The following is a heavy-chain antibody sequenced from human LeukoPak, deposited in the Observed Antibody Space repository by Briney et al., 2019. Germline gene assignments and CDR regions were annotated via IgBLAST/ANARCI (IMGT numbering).Heavy chain of an antibody. CDR1: GGSISSRSFY. V-gene: IGHV4-39*07. Sequence: SETLSLTCTVSGGSISSRSFYWGWIRQPPGKGLEWIGTFYYSGSTYYNPSLKSRVTISVDTSKNHFSLNLSSVTAADTAVYYCARLRVRGYGYGPWEGPTWLDYWGQGTLVTVSS. CDR3: ARLRVRGYGYGPWEGPTWLDY. D-gene: IGHD5-18*01. J-gene: IGHJ4*02. CDR2: FYYSGST.